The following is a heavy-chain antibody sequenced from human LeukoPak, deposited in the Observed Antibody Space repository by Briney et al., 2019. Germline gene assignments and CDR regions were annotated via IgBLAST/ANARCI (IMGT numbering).Heavy chain of an antibody. D-gene: IGHD5-18*01. CDR1: GGTFSSYA. CDR3: ARGGSRGYSYGYFY. CDR2: IIPIFGTA. V-gene: IGHV1-69*06. J-gene: IGHJ4*02. Sequence: GSSVKVSCKASGGTFSSYAISWVRQAPGQGLEWMGGIIPIFGTANYAQKFQGRVTITADKSTSTAYMELSSLRSEDTAVYYCARGGSRGYSYGYFYWGQGTLVTVSS.